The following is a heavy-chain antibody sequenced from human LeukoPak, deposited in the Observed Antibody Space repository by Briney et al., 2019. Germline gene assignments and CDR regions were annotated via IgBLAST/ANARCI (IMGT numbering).Heavy chain of an antibody. V-gene: IGHV1-2*06. D-gene: IGHD7-27*01. J-gene: IGHJ4*02. CDR3: ARDLSSTSNWELDY. CDR1: GYTFTGYF. CDR2: INPNSGDT. Sequence: ASVKVSCRASGYTFTGYFMHWVRQAPGQGLEWMGRINPNSGDTNYAQNFQGRVTMTRDTSISTAYMELSRLRSDDTAVYYCARDLSSTSNWELDYWGQGTLVTVSS.